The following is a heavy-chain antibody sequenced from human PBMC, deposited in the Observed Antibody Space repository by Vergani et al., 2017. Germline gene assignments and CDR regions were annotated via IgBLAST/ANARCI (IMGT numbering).Heavy chain of an antibody. CDR3: ARGLWDCTHIRCSPPSY. CDR2: ISGSSSYV. D-gene: IGHD2-8*01. Sequence: EVQLVESGGGLGKPGGSLRLSCAASGFSFSSYSMNWVRQAPGKGLEWVASISGSSSYVFYRDSVEGRFTITRDNAKKSVYLQMNSLRAEDTAMYFCARGLWDCTHIRCSPPSYWGQGTQVTVSS. J-gene: IGHJ4*02. V-gene: IGHV3-21*02. CDR1: GFSFSSYS.